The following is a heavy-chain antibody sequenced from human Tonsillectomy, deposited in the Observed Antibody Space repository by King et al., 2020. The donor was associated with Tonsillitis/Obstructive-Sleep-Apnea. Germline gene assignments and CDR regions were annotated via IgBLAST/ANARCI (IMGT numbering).Heavy chain of an antibody. D-gene: IGHD6-13*01. Sequence: QLQESGPGLVKPSETLSLTCTVSGGSISSYYWSWIRQPPGKGLEWIGYIYYSGSTNYNPSLKSRVTISVDTSKNQFSLKLSSVTAADTAVYYWAREVAAYCDLWGRGPLVTVSS. CDR1: GGSISSYY. CDR2: IYYSGST. CDR3: AREVAAYCDL. V-gene: IGHV4-59*01. J-gene: IGHJ2*01.